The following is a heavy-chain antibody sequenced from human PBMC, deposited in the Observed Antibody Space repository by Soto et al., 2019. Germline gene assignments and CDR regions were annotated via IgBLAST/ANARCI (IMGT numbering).Heavy chain of an antibody. CDR1: GCTFSSYA. CDR2: ISGSGGST. CDR3: AKTTVTTQKGLYYYYGMDV. J-gene: IGHJ6*02. D-gene: IGHD4-17*01. V-gene: IGHV3-23*01. Sequence: EVQLLESGGGLVQPGGSLRLSCAASGCTFSSYAMSWVRQAPGKGLEWVSAISGSGGSTYYADSVKGRFTISRDNSKNTLYLQMNSLRAEDTAVYYCAKTTVTTQKGLYYYYGMDVWGQGTTVTVSS.